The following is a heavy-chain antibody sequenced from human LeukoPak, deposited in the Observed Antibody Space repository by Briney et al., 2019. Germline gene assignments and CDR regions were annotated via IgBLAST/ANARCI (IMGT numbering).Heavy chain of an antibody. CDR3: ARDRASAGGFDY. CDR2: IYYSGTT. CDR1: GGSISPYY. V-gene: IGHV4-59*01. J-gene: IGHJ4*02. Sequence: PSETLSLTCSVSGGSISPYYWSWMRQPPGKGLEWIGCIYYSGTTNYNPSLQSRVTISVATSKNQFSLKLSSVTAADTALYYCARDRASAGGFDYWGQGTLVTVSS. D-gene: IGHD2-15*01.